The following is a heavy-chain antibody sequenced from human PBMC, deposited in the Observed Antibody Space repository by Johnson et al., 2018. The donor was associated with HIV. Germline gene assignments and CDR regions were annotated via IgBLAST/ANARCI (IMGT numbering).Heavy chain of an antibody. CDR1: GFTFSSYG. CDR2: IRYDGSNK. J-gene: IGHJ3*02. Sequence: QMQLVESGGGVVQPGGSLRLSCAASGFTFSSYGMHWVRQAPGKGLEWVAFIRYDGSNKYYADSVKGRFTISRDNSKNTLYLQMNSLRGEDTAVYYCAREYYDSSGYYYGGVSAFDIWGQGTMVTVSS. D-gene: IGHD3-22*01. V-gene: IGHV3-30*02. CDR3: AREYYDSSGYYYGGVSAFDI.